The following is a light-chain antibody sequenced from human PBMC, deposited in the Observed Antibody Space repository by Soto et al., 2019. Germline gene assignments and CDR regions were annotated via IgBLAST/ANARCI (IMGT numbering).Light chain of an antibody. V-gene: IGLV1-40*01. CDR1: SSNIGAGYD. CDR3: QSFESSLVV. Sequence: QSVLTQPPSVSGAPGQRVTISCTGSSSNIGAGYDVHWYQQLPGTAPKLLIYGNSNRPSGVPDRFSGSKSGISASLAITGLQAEDEADYYCQSFESSLVVFGGGTQLTVL. J-gene: IGLJ2*01. CDR2: GNS.